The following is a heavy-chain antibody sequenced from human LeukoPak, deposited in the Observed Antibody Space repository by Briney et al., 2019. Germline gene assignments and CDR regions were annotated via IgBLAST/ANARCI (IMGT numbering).Heavy chain of an antibody. CDR1: GFTFSSYW. D-gene: IGHD1-26*01. CDR3: ARDNVGATPFDY. Sequence: TGGSLRLSCAASGFTFSSYWMSWVRQAPGKGLEWVANINLDGTERHYVDSVKGRFTISRDNARKSLYLQMNSLRDEDTAVYYCARDNVGATPFDYWGQGTLVTVSS. J-gene: IGHJ4*02. CDR2: INLDGTER. V-gene: IGHV3-7*05.